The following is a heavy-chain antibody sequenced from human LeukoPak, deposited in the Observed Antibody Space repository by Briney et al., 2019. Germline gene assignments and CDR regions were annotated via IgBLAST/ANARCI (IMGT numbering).Heavy chain of an antibody. CDR2: LHSGGST. Sequence: GGSLRLSCAASGFTVSTNYMNWVRQAPGKGLEWVSILHSGGSTYYADSVKGRFTISRDNSKNTLYLQMNSLRAEDTAVYYCARDRSNVNWFDPWGQGTLVTVSS. D-gene: IGHD3-16*01. CDR1: GFTVSTNY. J-gene: IGHJ5*02. V-gene: IGHV3-53*01. CDR3: ARDRSNVNWFDP.